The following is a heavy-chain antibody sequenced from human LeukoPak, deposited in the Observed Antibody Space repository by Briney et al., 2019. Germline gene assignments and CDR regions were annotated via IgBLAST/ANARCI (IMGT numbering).Heavy chain of an antibody. J-gene: IGHJ4*02. V-gene: IGHV3-7*01. CDR1: GFTFSSYW. CDR2: IKQDRSQK. CDR3: ARNPDTSQFDY. Sequence: PGGSLRLSCAASGFTFSSYWMTWVRQAPGKGLEWVANIKQDRSQKYYVDSVKGRFTIFRDNAKNSLYLQMNSLTAEDTAVYFCARNPDTSQFDYWGQGTLVTVSS.